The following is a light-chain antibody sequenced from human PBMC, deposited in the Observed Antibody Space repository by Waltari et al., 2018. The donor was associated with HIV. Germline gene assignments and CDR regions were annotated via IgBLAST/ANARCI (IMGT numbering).Light chain of an antibody. Sequence: DIQLTQSPSYVSASVGDTVTVTCRASQDISRSLAWYQQKPGKAPELLIFAASTLQSGVSSRFIGSGSGTSFTLTINTLRTEDFATYYCQQADSLPLTFGGGTKVEI. CDR2: AAS. CDR1: QDISRS. CDR3: QQADSLPLT. V-gene: IGKV1-12*01. J-gene: IGKJ4*01.